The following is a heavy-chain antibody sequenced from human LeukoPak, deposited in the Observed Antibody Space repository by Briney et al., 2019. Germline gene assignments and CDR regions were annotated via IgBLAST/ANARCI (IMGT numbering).Heavy chain of an antibody. CDR1: GFTFSSYG. V-gene: IGHV3-30*02. CDR3: ARNYDSSGYSDY. D-gene: IGHD3-22*01. J-gene: IGHJ4*02. CDR2: IRYDGSNK. Sequence: PGGSLRLSCAASGFTFSSYGMHWVRQAPGKGLEWVAFIRYDGSNKYYADSVKGRFTISRDNSKNTLYLQMNSLRAEGTAVYYCARNYDSSGYSDYWGQGTLVTVSS.